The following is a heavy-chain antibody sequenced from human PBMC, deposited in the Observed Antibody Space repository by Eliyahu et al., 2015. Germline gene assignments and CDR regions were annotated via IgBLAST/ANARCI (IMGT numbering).Heavy chain of an antibody. J-gene: IGHJ5*02. Sequence: EVQLVQSGAEVKKPGESLRISCKGSGYSFTSYWISWVRQMPGKGLEWMGRIDPSDSYIKYSPSFQGHVTISADKSISTAYLQWSSLKASDTAMYYCARLIVGAARFDPWGQGTLVTVSS. D-gene: IGHD1-26*01. CDR1: GYSFTSYW. V-gene: IGHV5-10-1*03. CDR2: IDPSDSYI. CDR3: ARLIVGAARFDP.